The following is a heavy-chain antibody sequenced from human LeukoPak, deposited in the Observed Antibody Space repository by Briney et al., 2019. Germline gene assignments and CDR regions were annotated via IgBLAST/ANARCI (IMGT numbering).Heavy chain of an antibody. CDR3: ARARYYYDSSGSSYFDY. D-gene: IGHD3-22*01. Sequence: GGSLRLSCAASGFTVSNNYMSWVRQAPGKGLEWVSVIYSGGRTYYADSMKGRFTISRDNSKNTLYLQMNSLRAEDTAVYYCARARYYYDSSGSSYFDYWGQGTLVTVSS. J-gene: IGHJ4*02. CDR1: GFTVSNNY. CDR2: IYSGGRT. V-gene: IGHV3-53*01.